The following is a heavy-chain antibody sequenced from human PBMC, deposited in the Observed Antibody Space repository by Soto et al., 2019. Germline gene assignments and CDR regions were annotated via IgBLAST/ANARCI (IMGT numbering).Heavy chain of an antibody. J-gene: IGHJ4*02. CDR2: IHFSRVT. CDR3: ARHSDSGQNKNYFGY. D-gene: IGHD3-10*01. V-gene: IGHV4-39*01. CDR1: GDSISSPGHF. Sequence: SETLSLTCIVSGDSISSPGHFWDWIRQPPGKGLEWIGNIHFSRVTYYNPSLKSRVTMSVDTSKNQFSLKLSSVTAADTAVYFCARHSDSGQNKNYFGYWSQGTLVTVSS.